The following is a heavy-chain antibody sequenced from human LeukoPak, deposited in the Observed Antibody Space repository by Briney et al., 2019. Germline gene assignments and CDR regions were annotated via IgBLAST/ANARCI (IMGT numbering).Heavy chain of an antibody. CDR3: ARGRHYGSGSPYWFDP. CDR1: GFMFSTYD. V-gene: IGHV3-13*01. CDR2: ISIAGDT. D-gene: IGHD3-10*01. J-gene: IGHJ5*02. Sequence: TGGSLRLSCAASGFMFSTYDMHWVRQATGKRLEWVSSISIAGDTYYPGSVKDRFTISRENANNSLYLQMNNVRAGDTAVYYCARGRHYGSGSPYWFDPWGQGTLVIVSS.